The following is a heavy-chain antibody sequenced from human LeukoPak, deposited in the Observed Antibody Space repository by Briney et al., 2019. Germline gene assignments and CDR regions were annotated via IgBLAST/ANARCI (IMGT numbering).Heavy chain of an antibody. D-gene: IGHD2-2*01. CDR1: IGSISSSKW. CDR2: IYTSGST. CDR3: ARAPMPNYYYYYMDV. V-gene: IGHV4-4*02. Sequence: SETLSLTCSVSIGSISSSKWWSWVRQSPVKGLEWIGRIYTSGSTNYNPSLKSRVTISVDTSKNQFSLKLSSVTAADTAVYYCARAPMPNYYYYYMDVWGKGTTVTVSS. J-gene: IGHJ6*03.